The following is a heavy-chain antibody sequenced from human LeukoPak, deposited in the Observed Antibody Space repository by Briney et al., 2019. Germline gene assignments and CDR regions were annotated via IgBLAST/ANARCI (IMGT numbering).Heavy chain of an antibody. CDR2: IYATGST. Sequence: SETLSLTXTVSGDSFSSVSYYWSWIRQPAGKGLEWIGRIYATGSTNYNPSLKSRVTISVDTSNNQFSLKLSSVTAADTAVYCCARGGLLNWFDPWGQGTLVTVSS. CDR3: ARGGLLNWFDP. D-gene: IGHD1-26*01. J-gene: IGHJ5*02. V-gene: IGHV4-61*02. CDR1: GDSFSSVSYY.